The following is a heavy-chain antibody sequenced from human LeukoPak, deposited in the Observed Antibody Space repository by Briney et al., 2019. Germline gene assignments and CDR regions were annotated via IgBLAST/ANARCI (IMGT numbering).Heavy chain of an antibody. CDR1: GFTFSSYS. J-gene: IGHJ6*02. V-gene: IGHV3-21*01. CDR2: ISSSSSYI. D-gene: IGHD5-24*01. Sequence: PGGSLRLSCAASGFTFSSYSMNWVRQAPGKGLEWVSSISSSSSYIYYADSVKGRFTISRDNAKNSLYLQMNSLRAEHTAVYYCATMARHRRWGMDVWGQGTTVTGPS. CDR3: ATMARHRRWGMDV.